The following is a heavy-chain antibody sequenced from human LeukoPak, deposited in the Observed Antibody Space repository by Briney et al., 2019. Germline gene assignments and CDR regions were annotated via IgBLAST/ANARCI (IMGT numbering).Heavy chain of an antibody. J-gene: IGHJ4*02. V-gene: IGHV3-7*01. Sequence: GGSLRLSCAASGFTFSNYWMSWVRQAPGKGLEWVANIKADGSTKNYMDPMKGRFTISRENAKNSLYLQMNSLRAEDTAVCFCARDGPWFGEFFDYWGQGTLVTVSS. CDR3: ARDGPWFGEFFDY. CDR2: IKADGSTK. CDR1: GFTFSNYW. D-gene: IGHD3-10*01.